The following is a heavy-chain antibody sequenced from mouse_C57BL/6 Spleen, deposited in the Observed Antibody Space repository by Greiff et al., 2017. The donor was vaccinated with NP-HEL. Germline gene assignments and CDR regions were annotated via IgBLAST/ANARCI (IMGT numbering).Heavy chain of an antibody. CDR1: GYAFSSYW. Sequence: VQLQQSGAELVKPGASVKISCKASGYAFSSYWMNWVKQRPGKGLEWIGQIYPGDGDTNYNGKFKGKATLTADKSSSTAYMQLSSLTSEDSAVYFCARSGAQATTPWFAYWGQGTLVTVSA. CDR3: ARSGAQATTPWFAY. CDR2: IYPGDGDT. V-gene: IGHV1-80*01. D-gene: IGHD3-2*02. J-gene: IGHJ3*01.